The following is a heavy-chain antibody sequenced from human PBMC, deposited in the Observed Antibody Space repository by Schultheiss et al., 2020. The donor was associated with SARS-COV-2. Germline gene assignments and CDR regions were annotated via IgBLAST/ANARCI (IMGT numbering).Heavy chain of an antibody. V-gene: IGHV1-69*04. D-gene: IGHD5-12*01. CDR3: ARESYSGYDTGYYFDY. Sequence: SVKVSCKASGGTFSSYAISWVRQAPGQGLEWMGRIIPILGIANYAQKFQGRVTITADTSTSTAYMELRSLRSDDTAVYYCARESYSGYDTGYYFDYWGQGTLVTVSS. J-gene: IGHJ4*02. CDR2: IIPILGIA. CDR1: GGTFSSYA.